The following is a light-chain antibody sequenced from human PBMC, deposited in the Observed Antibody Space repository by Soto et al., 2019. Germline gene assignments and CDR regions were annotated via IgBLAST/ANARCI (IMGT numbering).Light chain of an antibody. Sequence: QSVLTQPPSVSGAPGQRVTISCTGSSSNLGAGYDVHWYQLLPGTAPKLLIYGNRNRPSGVPDRFSGSKSGTSASLAITGLQAEDAADYYCQSYDNSLGVCYVFGTGTKVTAL. CDR2: GNR. CDR3: QSYDNSLGVCYV. J-gene: IGLJ1*01. V-gene: IGLV1-40*01. CDR1: SSNLGAGYD.